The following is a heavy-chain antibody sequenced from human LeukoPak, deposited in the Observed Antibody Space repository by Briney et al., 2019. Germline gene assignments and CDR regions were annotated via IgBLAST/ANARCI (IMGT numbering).Heavy chain of an antibody. CDR1: GFTFSTYA. V-gene: IGHV3-23*01. J-gene: IGHJ4*02. CDR2: TIGSGAST. CDR3: ARSARFPAFDY. Sequence: GGSLRLSCAASGFTFSTYAMNWVRQAPGKGLEWVSSTIGSGASTYYADSVKGRFTISRDNAKNSLYLQMNSLRAEDTAVYYCARSARFPAFDYWGQGTLVTVSS. D-gene: IGHD2/OR15-2a*01.